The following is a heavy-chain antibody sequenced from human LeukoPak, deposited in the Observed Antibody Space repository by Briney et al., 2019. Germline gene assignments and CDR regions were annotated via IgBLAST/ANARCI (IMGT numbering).Heavy chain of an antibody. D-gene: IGHD3-10*01. CDR3: ADPGGSGAQFDL. J-gene: IGHJ2*01. CDR2: MSGSGHNT. CDR1: GVTFSSFA. V-gene: IGHV3-23*01. Sequence: GGSLRLSCAASGVTFSSFAMSWVRQAPGKGLEWVSTMSGSGHNTHYADSVKGRFTISRDNSKNTVYLQMISLRAEDTAVYYCADPGGSGAQFDLWGRGTLLTVSS.